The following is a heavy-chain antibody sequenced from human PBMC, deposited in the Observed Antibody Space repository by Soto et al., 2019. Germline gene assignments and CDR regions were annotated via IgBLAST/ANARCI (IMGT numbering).Heavy chain of an antibody. Sequence: HPGGSLRLSCAASGFSFGTYVMNWVRQAPGKGLEWVSGVSGSGGRVYSADSVKGRFTISRDNSGNTLYLQMNSLRAEDTAIYYCAMTRLYDTGTNDYHRDALDIWGQGTQVTVSS. J-gene: IGHJ3*02. CDR3: AMTRLYDTGTNDYHRDALDI. CDR2: VSGSGGRV. V-gene: IGHV3-23*01. CDR1: GFSFGTYV. D-gene: IGHD3-22*01.